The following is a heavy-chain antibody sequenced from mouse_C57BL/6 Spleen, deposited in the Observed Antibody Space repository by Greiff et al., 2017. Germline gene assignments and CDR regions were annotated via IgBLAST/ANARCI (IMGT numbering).Heavy chain of an antibody. D-gene: IGHD1-1*01. V-gene: IGHV5-4*01. CDR3: AREDYGSGYRYFDV. Sequence: EVMLMESGGGLVQPGGSLKLSCAASGFTFSSYAMSWVRQTPEKRLEWVATISDGGSYTYYPDTVKGRFTISRDTAKNTLYLPMSHLKSEDTAMNYCAREDYGSGYRYFDVGGTGTTVTVSS. J-gene: IGHJ1*03. CDR2: ISDGGSYT. CDR1: GFTFSSYA.